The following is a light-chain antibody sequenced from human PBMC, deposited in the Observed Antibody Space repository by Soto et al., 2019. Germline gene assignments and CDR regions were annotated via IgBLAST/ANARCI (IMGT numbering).Light chain of an antibody. Sequence: ILMTQAPVTLSVSAGEGATLSCRASQSVSSNLAWYQEKPGQAPSLLIYGAFTRATGIPARFSGTGSGTEFTLTISSLQSEDIAVYYCQQYNDWPLTFGQGTKVDIK. CDR1: QSVSSN. V-gene: IGKV3-15*01. J-gene: IGKJ1*01. CDR2: GAF. CDR3: QQYNDWPLT.